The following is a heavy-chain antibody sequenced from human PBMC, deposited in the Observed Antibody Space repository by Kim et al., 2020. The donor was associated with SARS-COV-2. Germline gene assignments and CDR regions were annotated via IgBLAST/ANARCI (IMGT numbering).Heavy chain of an antibody. CDR2: INTYTGTP. J-gene: IGHJ2*01. CDR3: VRDSSASWCGPYWFFDL. CDR1: GYTFISYA. Sequence: ASVKVSCKASGYTFISYAMNWVRQAPGQGLEWMGWINTYTGTPTYAQGFTRRFVFSLDTSVTTSYLQINNLRAEDTAVYFCVRDSSASWCGPYWFFDLWGRGTQVTVSS. D-gene: IGHD6-13*01. V-gene: IGHV7-4-1*02.